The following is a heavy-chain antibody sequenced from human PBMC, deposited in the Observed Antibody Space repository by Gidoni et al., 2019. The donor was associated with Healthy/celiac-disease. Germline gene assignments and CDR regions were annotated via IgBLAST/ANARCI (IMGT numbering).Heavy chain of an antibody. V-gene: IGHV3-23*01. CDR3: AKDEGDIVVVVAATVAFDI. CDR2: IGGSGGST. J-gene: IGHJ3*02. CDR1: GATLSSHA. D-gene: IGHD2-15*01. Sequence: EVQLLESGGGLVQPGGSMRLSGAAAGATLSSHAMRWVRQAPGKGLEWVSAIGGSGGSTYYADSVKGRFTISRDNSKNTLYLQMNSLRAEDTAVYYCAKDEGDIVVVVAATVAFDIWGQGTMVTVSS.